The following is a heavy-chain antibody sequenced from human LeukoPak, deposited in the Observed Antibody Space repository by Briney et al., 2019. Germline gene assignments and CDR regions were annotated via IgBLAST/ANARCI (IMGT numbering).Heavy chain of an antibody. J-gene: IGHJ4*02. D-gene: IGHD6-13*01. V-gene: IGHV3-74*01. CDR3: TRGTPEYSSSWYDY. Sequence: GGSLRLSCAASGFTFSSYWMHWARQAPGKGLVWVSLINSDGSSTSYADSVKGRFTISRDNAKNTMYLQMNSLRAEGTAVYYCTRGTPEYSSSWYDYWGQGTLVSVSS. CDR2: INSDGSST. CDR1: GFTFSSYW.